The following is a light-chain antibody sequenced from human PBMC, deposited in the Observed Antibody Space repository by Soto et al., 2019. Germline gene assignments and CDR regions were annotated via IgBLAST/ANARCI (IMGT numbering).Light chain of an antibody. Sequence: EIVMTQSPATLSVSPGERATLSCRASQSVSSNLAWYQQKPGQAPRLLIYGASTRATGIPARFSGSGSGTEFTLTISSLQSEDFAVYYCQQYNNWPYWTFGQGTKVE. J-gene: IGKJ1*01. CDR3: QQYNNWPYWT. V-gene: IGKV3-15*01. CDR1: QSVSSN. CDR2: GAS.